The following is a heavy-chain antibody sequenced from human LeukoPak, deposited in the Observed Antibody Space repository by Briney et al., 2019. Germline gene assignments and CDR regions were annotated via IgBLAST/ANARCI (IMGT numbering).Heavy chain of an antibody. CDR1: GGSFSDYY. V-gene: IGHV4-34*01. J-gene: IGHJ4*02. CDR2: INHSGST. D-gene: IGHD5-18*01. CDR3: ARAIRGYSYGSSYDY. Sequence: SETLSLTCAVYGGSFSDYYWSWIRQPPGKGLEWIGEINHSGSTNYNPSLKSRVTISVDTSKNQFSLKLSSVTAADTAVYYCARAIRGYSYGSSYDYWGQGTLVTVSS.